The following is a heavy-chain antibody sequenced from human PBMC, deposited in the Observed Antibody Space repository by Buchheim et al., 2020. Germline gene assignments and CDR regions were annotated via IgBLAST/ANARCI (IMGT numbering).Heavy chain of an antibody. CDR2: IKQDGSEK. V-gene: IGHV3-7*03. CDR3: ASWRYSGYDYYYYGMDV. CDR1: GFTFSSYW. J-gene: IGHJ6*02. D-gene: IGHD5-12*01. Sequence: EVQLVESGGGLVQPGGSLRLSCAASGFTFSSYWMSWVRQAPGKGLEWVANIKQDGSEKYYVYSVKGRFTISRDNAKNSTYLQMNSLRAEDTAVYYCASWRYSGYDYYYYGMDVWGQGTT.